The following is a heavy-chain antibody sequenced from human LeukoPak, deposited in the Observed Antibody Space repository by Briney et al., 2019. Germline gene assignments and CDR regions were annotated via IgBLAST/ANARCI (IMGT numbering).Heavy chain of an antibody. V-gene: IGHV3-23*01. CDR2: ISGSGGST. J-gene: IGHJ4*02. CDR1: GFTFSSYA. D-gene: IGHD6-6*01. CDR3: ARSSIAARSPDY. Sequence: GGSLRLSCAASGFTFSSYAMSWVRQAPGKGLEWISAISGSGGSTYYADSVKGRFTISRDNSKNTLYLQMNSLRAEDTAVYYCARSSIAARSPDYWGQGTLVTVSS.